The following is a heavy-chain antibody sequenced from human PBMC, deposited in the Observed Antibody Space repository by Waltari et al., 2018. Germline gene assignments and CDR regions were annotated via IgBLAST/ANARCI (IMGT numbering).Heavy chain of an antibody. V-gene: IGHV1-3*01. CDR3: ARETTVTTFGY. Sequence: QVQLVQSGAEVKKPGASVKVSCKASGYTFTSYAMHWVRQAPGQRLEWMGWINAGNGNTKYSQKFQGGVTITRDTSANTAYMELSSLRSEDTAVYYCARETTVTTFGYWGQGTLVTVSS. CDR2: INAGNGNT. D-gene: IGHD4-17*01. J-gene: IGHJ4*02. CDR1: GYTFTSYA.